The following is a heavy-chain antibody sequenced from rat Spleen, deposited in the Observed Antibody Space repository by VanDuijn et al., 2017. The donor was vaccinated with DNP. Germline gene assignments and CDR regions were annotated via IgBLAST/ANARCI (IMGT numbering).Heavy chain of an antibody. D-gene: IGHD1-4*01. V-gene: IGHV5-22*01. J-gene: IGHJ2*01. CDR2: ISYEGSNT. CDR1: GFTFSDYN. CDR3: ARGNYPGINTFDH. Sequence: EVQLVESGGGLVQPGRSLKLSCAASGFTFSDYNMAWVRQAPTKGLEWVAYISYEGSNTYCGDSVKGRFTISRDNAKSTLYLQMNSLRSEDTATYYCARGNYPGINTFDHWGQGVMVTVSS.